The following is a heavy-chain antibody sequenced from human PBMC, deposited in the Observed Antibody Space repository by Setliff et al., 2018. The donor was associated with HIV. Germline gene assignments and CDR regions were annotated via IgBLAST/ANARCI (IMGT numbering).Heavy chain of an antibody. CDR3: ARQRGPWYFDL. CDR1: GFTVSSNY. CDR2: IYSGGST. Sequence: AGGSLRLSCAASGFTVSSNYMSWVRQAPGKGLEWVSVIYSGGSTYYADSVKGRFTISRDNSKNTLYLQMKSLRAEDTAVYYCARQRGPWYFDLWGRGTLVTVSS. D-gene: IGHD3-16*01. J-gene: IGHJ2*01. V-gene: IGHV3-53*01.